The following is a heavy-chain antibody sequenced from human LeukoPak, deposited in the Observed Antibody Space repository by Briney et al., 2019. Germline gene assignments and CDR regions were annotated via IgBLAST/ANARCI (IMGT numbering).Heavy chain of an antibody. Sequence: PSETLSLTCTVSGGSISSYYWGWIRQSPGRGLEYIGFIHFSGSTNYNPSLKSRVTISVDTSKNQFSLKLNSATAADTAVYYCARRQQLYPYYFDYWGQGTLVTVSS. D-gene: IGHD6-13*01. CDR2: IHFSGST. CDR1: GGSISSYY. CDR3: ARRQQLYPYYFDY. V-gene: IGHV4-59*01. J-gene: IGHJ4*02.